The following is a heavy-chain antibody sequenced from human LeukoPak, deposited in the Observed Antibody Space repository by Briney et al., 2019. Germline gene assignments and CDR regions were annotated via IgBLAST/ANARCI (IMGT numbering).Heavy chain of an antibody. J-gene: IGHJ4*02. V-gene: IGHV4-38-2*02. Sequence: PSETLSLTCTVSGYSISSAYGGWIRQPPGKGLEWIATISHSGSTYYNPSLKSRVTISGDTSQSQYSLKLSSVTVADTAVYYCARVNTVMATFDYWGQGTLVTVSS. CDR3: ARVNTVMATFDY. CDR1: GYSISSAY. D-gene: IGHD5-18*01. CDR2: ISHSGST.